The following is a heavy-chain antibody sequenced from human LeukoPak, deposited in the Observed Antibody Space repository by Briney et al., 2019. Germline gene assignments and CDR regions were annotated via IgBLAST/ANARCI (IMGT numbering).Heavy chain of an antibody. J-gene: IGHJ3*02. Sequence: PSETLSLTCTVSGGSFSSSSYYWGWVRQPPGKGLEWIGTIYYNGNTNYNPSLKSRVTISVDTSKNQFSLKLSSVTAADTAVYYCARDIVGARDDAFDIWGQGTMVTVSS. V-gene: IGHV4-39*07. CDR3: ARDIVGARDDAFDI. CDR2: IYYNGNT. CDR1: GGSFSSSSYY. D-gene: IGHD1-26*01.